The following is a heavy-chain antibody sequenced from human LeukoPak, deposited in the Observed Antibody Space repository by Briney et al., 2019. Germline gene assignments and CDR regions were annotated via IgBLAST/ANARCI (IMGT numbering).Heavy chain of an antibody. CDR3: ARDTVLGATGGFFDY. V-gene: IGHV1-3*01. D-gene: IGHD1-26*01. CDR1: GYASGSTFVSYG. Sequence: ASVKVSCKASGYASGSTFVSYGFAWVRQAPGQGLEWMGWINAGNGNTKYSQKFQGRVTITRDTSASTAYMELSSLRSEDTAVYYCARDTVLGATGGFFDYWGQGTLVTVSS. CDR2: INAGNGNT. J-gene: IGHJ4*02.